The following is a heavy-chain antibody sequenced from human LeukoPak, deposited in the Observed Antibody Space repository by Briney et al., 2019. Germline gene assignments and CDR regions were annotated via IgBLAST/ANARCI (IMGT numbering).Heavy chain of an antibody. Sequence: GSLRLSCAASGFTFSDYNMRWIRQPPGKGLEWIGNIYYSGSTNYNPSLKSRVTISVDTSKNQFSLKLSSVTAVDTAVYYCTRGSIAYYYMDVWGKGTTVTISS. V-gene: IGHV4-59*01. D-gene: IGHD3-22*01. CDR3: TRGSIAYYYMDV. J-gene: IGHJ6*03. CDR1: GFTFSDYN. CDR2: IYYSGST.